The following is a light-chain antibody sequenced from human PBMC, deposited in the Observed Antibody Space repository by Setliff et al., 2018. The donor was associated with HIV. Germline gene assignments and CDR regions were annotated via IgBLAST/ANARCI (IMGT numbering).Light chain of an antibody. V-gene: IGLV1-47*01. CDR3: AAWDDSLSGYV. J-gene: IGLJ1*01. CDR2: RNN. CDR1: SSNIGSNY. Sequence: QSVLPQPPSASGTPGQRVTISCSGSSSNIGSNYGYWYQQLPGTAPKLLIYRNNQRPSGVPDRFSGSKSGTSATLAISGLQSDDEAEYYCAAWDDSLSGYVFGTGTKVTVL.